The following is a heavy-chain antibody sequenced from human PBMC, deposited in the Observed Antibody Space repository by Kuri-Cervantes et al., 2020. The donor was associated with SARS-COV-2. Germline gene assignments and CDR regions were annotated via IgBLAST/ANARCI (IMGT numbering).Heavy chain of an antibody. J-gene: IGHJ4*02. D-gene: IGHD2-2*01. CDR1: GGTFSSYA. Sequence: SVKVSCKASGGTFSSYAISWVRQAPGQGLEWMGRIIPILGTANYAQKFQGRVTITADKSTSTAYMELSSLRSEDTAVYYCALGYCSSTSCPPFDYWGQGTLVTVSS. CDR2: IIPILGTA. CDR3: ALGYCSSTSCPPFDY. V-gene: IGHV1-69*04.